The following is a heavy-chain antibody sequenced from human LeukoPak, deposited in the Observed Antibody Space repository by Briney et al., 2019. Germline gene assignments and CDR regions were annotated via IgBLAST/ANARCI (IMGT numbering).Heavy chain of an antibody. CDR3: AKDSPIYYIDY. D-gene: IGHD3-10*01. Sequence: GGSLRLSCAASGFTFSSYGMHWVRQAPGKGLEWVSFINYNGRNNYYADSVKGRFTISRDSSKNTLSLQMNSLRDEDTAVYYCAKDSPIYYIDYWGLGTLVTVSS. V-gene: IGHV3-30*02. CDR1: GFTFSSYG. CDR2: INYNGRNN. J-gene: IGHJ4*02.